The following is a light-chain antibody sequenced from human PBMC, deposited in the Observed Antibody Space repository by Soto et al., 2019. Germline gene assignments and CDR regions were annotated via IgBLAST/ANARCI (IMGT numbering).Light chain of an antibody. Sequence: EIVMTQSPATLSVSPGDRATLSCRASQSVSSNLAWYQQKPGQAPRLLIYGASTRATGIPARFSGSGSGTEFPLTISSLQSEDCAVCFCQQYNNWPPFTFGQGTKLEIK. CDR3: QQYNNWPPFT. CDR2: GAS. J-gene: IGKJ2*01. V-gene: IGKV3-15*01. CDR1: QSVSSN.